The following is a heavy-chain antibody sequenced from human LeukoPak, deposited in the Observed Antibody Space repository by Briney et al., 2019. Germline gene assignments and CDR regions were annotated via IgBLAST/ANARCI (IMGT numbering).Heavy chain of an antibody. J-gene: IGHJ2*01. CDR2: IYPGDSDT. V-gene: IGHV5-51*01. CDR1: GYSFTSYW. CDR3: ARTLSSVTTPSDWYFDL. D-gene: IGHD4-17*01. Sequence: GESLKISCKGSGYSFTSYWIGWVRQMPGKGLEWMGIIYPGDSDTRYSPSFQGQVTISADKSISTAYLQWSSLKASDTAMYYCARTLSSVTTPSDWYFDLWGRGTLVTVSS.